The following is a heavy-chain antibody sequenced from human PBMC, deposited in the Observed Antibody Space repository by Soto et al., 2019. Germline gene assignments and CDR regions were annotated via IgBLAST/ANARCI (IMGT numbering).Heavy chain of an antibody. D-gene: IGHD3-10*01. CDR3: LITRVTMVRGVFEFYDYHCMDV. V-gene: IGHV1-8*01. J-gene: IGHJ6*03. Sequence: ASVKVSCKASGYTFTSYDINWVRQATGQGLEWMGWMNPNSGNTGYAQKFQGRVTMTRNTSISTAYMELSSLRSEDTAVYYCLITRVTMVRGVFEFYDYHCMDVWGKGTTVTVSS. CDR1: GYTFTSYD. CDR2: MNPNSGNT.